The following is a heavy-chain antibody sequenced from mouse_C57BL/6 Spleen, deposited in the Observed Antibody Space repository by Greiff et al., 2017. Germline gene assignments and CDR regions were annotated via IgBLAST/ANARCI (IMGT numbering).Heavy chain of an antibody. CDR2: IYPRDGST. J-gene: IGHJ1*03. D-gene: IGHD1-1*01. Sequence: VQLQQSGPELVKPGASVKLSCKASGYTFTSYDINWVKQRPGQGLEWIGWIYPRDGSTKYNEKFKGKATLTVDTSSSTAYMELHSLTSEDSAVYFCARDWRPDYYGRSYWYFDVWGTGTTGTVSS. CDR3: ARDWRPDYYGRSYWYFDV. V-gene: IGHV1-85*01. CDR1: GYTFTSYD.